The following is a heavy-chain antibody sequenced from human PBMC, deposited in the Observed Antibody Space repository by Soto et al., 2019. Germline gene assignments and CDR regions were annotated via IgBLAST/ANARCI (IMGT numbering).Heavy chain of an antibody. V-gene: IGHV3-21*01. CDR1: GFTFSSYS. J-gene: IGHJ3*02. CDR3: ARDGISIGYCSSTSCPDAFDI. D-gene: IGHD2-2*01. Sequence: GGSLRLSCAASGFTFSSYSMNWVRQAPGKGLEWVSSISSSSSYIYYADSVKGRFTISRDNAKNSLYLQMNSLRAEDTTVYYCARDGISIGYCSSTSCPDAFDIWGQGTMVTVSS. CDR2: ISSSSSYI.